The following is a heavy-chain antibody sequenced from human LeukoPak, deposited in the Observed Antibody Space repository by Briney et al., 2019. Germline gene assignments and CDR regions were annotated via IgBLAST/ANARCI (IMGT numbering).Heavy chain of an antibody. D-gene: IGHD2-15*01. CDR3: ARGVGPFDI. CDR1: GFTFSSYA. V-gene: IGHV3-64*01. J-gene: IGHJ3*02. CDR2: ISSNGCST. Sequence: GGSLRLSCAASGFTFSSYAMHWVRQAPGRGLECVSAISSNGCSTYYANSVKGRFTISRDNSKNTLYLQMGSLRAEDMAVYYCARGVGPFDIWGQGTMVTVSS.